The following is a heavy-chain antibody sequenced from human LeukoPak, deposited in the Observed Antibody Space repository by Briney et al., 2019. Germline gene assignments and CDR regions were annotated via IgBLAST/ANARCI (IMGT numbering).Heavy chain of an antibody. J-gene: IGHJ4*02. CDR2: LWYDGNNR. CDR1: GFTFSSYD. Sequence: GGSLRLSCAASGFTFSSYDMHWIRQAPGKGLEWVAVLWYDGNNRYYADSVKGRFTISRDNSKNTLYLQMNSLRAEDTAVYHCARESAASTCDYWGQGTLVTVSS. V-gene: IGHV3-33*01. CDR3: ARESAASTCDY. D-gene: IGHD6-13*01.